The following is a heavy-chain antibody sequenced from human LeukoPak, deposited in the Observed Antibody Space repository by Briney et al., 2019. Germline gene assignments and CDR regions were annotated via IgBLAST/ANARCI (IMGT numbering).Heavy chain of an antibody. CDR3: AKSTYYYDTFVNAFDL. CDR1: GGSISSGSYY. D-gene: IGHD3-22*01. J-gene: IGHJ3*01. CDR2: IYTSGST. Sequence: SGTLSLTCTVSGGSISSGSYYWSWIRQPAGKGLEWIGRIYTSGSTNYNPSLKSRVTISVDTSKNQFSLKLSSVTAADTAVYYCAKSTYYYDTFVNAFDLWGQGTVVTVSS. V-gene: IGHV4-61*02.